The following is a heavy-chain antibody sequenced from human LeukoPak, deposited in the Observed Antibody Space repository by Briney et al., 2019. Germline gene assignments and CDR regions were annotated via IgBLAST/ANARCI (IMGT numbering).Heavy chain of an antibody. Sequence: GSLRLSCAASGFSVRGSFMNWVRQAPGKGLEWIGYIYYSGSTNYNPSLKSRVTISVDTSKNQFSLKLSSVTAADTAVYYCASPTGDWGQGTLVTVSS. D-gene: IGHD4-17*01. J-gene: IGHJ4*02. V-gene: IGHV4-59*08. CDR3: ASPTGD. CDR1: GFSVRGSF. CDR2: IYYSGST.